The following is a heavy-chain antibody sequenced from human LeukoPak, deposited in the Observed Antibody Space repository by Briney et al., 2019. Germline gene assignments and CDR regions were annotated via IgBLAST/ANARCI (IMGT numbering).Heavy chain of an antibody. V-gene: IGHV3-9*01. Sequence: GGSLRLSCAASGFTFDDYAMHWVRQAPGKGLEWVSGISWNSGSIGYADSVKGRFTISRDNSKNTLYLQMNSLRAEDTAVYYCARDTFLFTIFGVAINTYYYYGMDVWGQGTTVTVSS. CDR2: ISWNSGSI. CDR3: ARDTFLFTIFGVAINTYYYYGMDV. J-gene: IGHJ6*02. D-gene: IGHD3-3*01. CDR1: GFTFDDYA.